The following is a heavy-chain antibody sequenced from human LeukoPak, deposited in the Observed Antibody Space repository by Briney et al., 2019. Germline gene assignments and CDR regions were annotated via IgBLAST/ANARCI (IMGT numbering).Heavy chain of an antibody. V-gene: IGHV1-69*01. Sequence: SVKVSCKASGGTFSSYAISWVRQAPGQGLEWMGGIIPIFGTANYAQKFQGRVTITADESTSTAYMELSSLRSEDTAVYYCAGQYSSGWSDPFDAFDIWGQGTMVTVSS. CDR3: AGQYSSGWSDPFDAFDI. J-gene: IGHJ3*02. CDR2: IIPIFGTA. CDR1: GGTFSSYA. D-gene: IGHD6-19*01.